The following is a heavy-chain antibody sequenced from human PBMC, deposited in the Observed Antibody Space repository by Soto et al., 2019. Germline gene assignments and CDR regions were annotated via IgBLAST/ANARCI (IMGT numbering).Heavy chain of an antibody. J-gene: IGHJ4*02. D-gene: IGHD6-19*01. CDR2: VIPMFGTP. Sequence: QVQLVQSGAEVKKPGSSVKVSCKASGGTFRSYAITWVRQAPGQGLEWMGGVIPMFGTPNYAQKVQDRVTITADKSTNKAYMDWSSVRLDDPAVYYCAIMYSSGWGGALGYWGKGPLVTVSS. V-gene: IGHV1-69*14. CDR3: AIMYSSGWGGALGY. CDR1: GGTFRSYA.